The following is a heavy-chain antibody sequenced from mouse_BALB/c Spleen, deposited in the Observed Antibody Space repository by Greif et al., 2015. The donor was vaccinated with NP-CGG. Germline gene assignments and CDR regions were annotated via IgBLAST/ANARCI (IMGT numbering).Heavy chain of an antibody. Sequence: VQLQESRPEQVKPGASVKRSCKTSGYTFTDYYINWVKQKPGQGLEWMGWIYPGSGNTKYNEKFKGKATLTVDTSSSTAYMQLSSLTSEDTAVYFCARRTGTEAMDYWGQGTSVTVSS. CDR3: ARRTGTEAMDY. V-gene: IGHV1-84*02. J-gene: IGHJ4*01. CDR1: GYTFTDYY. D-gene: IGHD2-14*01. CDR2: IYPGSGNT.